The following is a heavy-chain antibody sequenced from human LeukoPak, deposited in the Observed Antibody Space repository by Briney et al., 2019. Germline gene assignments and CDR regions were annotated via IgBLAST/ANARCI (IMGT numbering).Heavy chain of an antibody. CDR1: GGSFSGYY. CDR3: ARSWGAAYDY. D-gene: IGHD3-16*01. J-gene: IGHJ4*02. Sequence: PSETLSLTCAVYGGSFSGYYWSWIRQPPGKGLEWIGEISHSGSTNYNPSLKSRVTISVDTSKNQFSLKLSSVTAADTAVYYCARSWGAAYDYWGQGTLVTVSS. V-gene: IGHV4-34*01. CDR2: ISHSGST.